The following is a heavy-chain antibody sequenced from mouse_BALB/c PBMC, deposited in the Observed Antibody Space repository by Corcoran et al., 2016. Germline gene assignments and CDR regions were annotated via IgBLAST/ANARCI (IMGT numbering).Heavy chain of an antibody. V-gene: IGHV1-18*01. Sequence: EVLLQQSGPELVKPGASVKITCKATGYTFTDYNIDWVKQSHGNSLEWIGDINPRSRGTIYNQTFEGRATLTVDTSSSTAYMGLRSLTSEDTAGYYCARWGITTFDYWGQGTTVTVSS. J-gene: IGHJ2*01. D-gene: IGHD2-4*01. CDR2: INPRSRGT. CDR3: ARWGITTFDY. CDR1: GYTFTDYN.